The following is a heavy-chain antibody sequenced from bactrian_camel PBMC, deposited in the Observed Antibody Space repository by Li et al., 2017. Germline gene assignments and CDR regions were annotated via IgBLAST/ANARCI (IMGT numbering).Heavy chain of an antibody. J-gene: IGHJ4*01. Sequence: DVQLVESGEGSVQVGGSLRLSCVVSGYTKRRGCMGWFRQAPGKDREGVAVIDNDGATRYGNSVQGRFTISKDNAATTLYLQMNRLKPEDTAMYYCAANDVFTYVECGFAATYWGQGTQVTVS. CDR3: AANDVFTYVECGFAATY. V-gene: IGHV3S10*01. CDR1: GYTKRRGC. D-gene: IGHD1*01. CDR2: IDNDGAT.